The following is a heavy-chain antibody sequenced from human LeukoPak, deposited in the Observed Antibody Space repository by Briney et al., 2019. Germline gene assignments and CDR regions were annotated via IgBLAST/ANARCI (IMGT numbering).Heavy chain of an antibody. J-gene: IGHJ4*02. CDR1: GGSISSSNW. CDR3: ARSRYYGSGSPGR. Sequence: KPSETLSLTCAVSGGSISSSNWWSWVRQPPGKGLEWIGEIYHSGSTNYNPSLKSRVTISVDKSKNQFSLKLSSVTAADTAVYYCARSRYYGSGSPGRWGQGTLVTVSS. D-gene: IGHD3-10*01. V-gene: IGHV4-4*02. CDR2: IYHSGST.